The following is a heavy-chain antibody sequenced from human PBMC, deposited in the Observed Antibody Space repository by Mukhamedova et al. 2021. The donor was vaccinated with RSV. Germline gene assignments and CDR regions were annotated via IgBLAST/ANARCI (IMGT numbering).Heavy chain of an antibody. D-gene: IGHD1-26*01. Sequence: EYMGWINPNSGATEYVQKFQGRVTMTRDTSISTAYMELSRLLSDDTAVYFCARDLGVVGIVTPFDYWGQGTLVTVSS. CDR2: INPNSGAT. V-gene: IGHV1-2*02. J-gene: IGHJ4*02. CDR3: ARDLGVVGIVTPFDY.